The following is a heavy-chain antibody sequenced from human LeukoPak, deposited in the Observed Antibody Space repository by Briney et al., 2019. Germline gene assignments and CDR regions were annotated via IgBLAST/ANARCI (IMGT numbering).Heavy chain of an antibody. D-gene: IGHD3-10*01. V-gene: IGHV4-34*01. J-gene: IGHJ4*02. Sequence: SETLSLTCAVYGGSFSGYYWSWIRQPPGKGLEWIGEINHSGSTNYNPSLKSRVTISVDTSKNQFSLKLSSVTAADTAVYYCARTYYYGSGTTSRGDYWGQGTLVTVSS. CDR1: GGSFSGYY. CDR2: INHSGST. CDR3: ARTYYYGSGTTSRGDY.